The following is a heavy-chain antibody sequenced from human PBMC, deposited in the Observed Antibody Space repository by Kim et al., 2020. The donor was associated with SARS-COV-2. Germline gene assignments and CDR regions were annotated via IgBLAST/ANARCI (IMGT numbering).Heavy chain of an antibody. CDR3: ARDHVNYRWFDP. Sequence: GGSLRLSCAASGFTVSSNYMSWVRQAPGKGLEWVSVIYSGGSTYYADSVKGRFTISRDNSKNTLYLQMNSLRAEDTAVYYCARDHVNYRWFDPWGQGTLVTVSS. CDR1: GFTVSSNY. CDR2: IYSGGST. J-gene: IGHJ5*02. D-gene: IGHD3-16*02. V-gene: IGHV3-66*01.